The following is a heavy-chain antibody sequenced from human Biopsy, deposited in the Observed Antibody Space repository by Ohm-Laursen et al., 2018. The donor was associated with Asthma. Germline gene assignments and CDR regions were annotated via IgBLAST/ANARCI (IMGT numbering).Heavy chain of an antibody. Sequence: SLRLSCAASGFTFSNYGMHWVRQAPGKGLEWVAVISFDGSNKDFADSVKGRFTISRDNSRNTLHLQMNSLRAEDTAGYDCAKDVVRGWELRRGPDYWGQGTLVTVSS. V-gene: IGHV3-30*18. CDR3: AKDVVRGWELRRGPDY. D-gene: IGHD3-10*02. CDR2: ISFDGSNK. J-gene: IGHJ4*02. CDR1: GFTFSNYG.